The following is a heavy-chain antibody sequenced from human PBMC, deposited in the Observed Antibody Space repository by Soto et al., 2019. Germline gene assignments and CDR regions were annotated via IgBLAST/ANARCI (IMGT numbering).Heavy chain of an antibody. CDR2: IVPIFGTT. D-gene: IGHD6-19*01. J-gene: IGHJ6*02. V-gene: IGHV1-69*12. Sequence: QVQLVQSGAEVKKPGSSVKVSCKVSGGTFSNYAIDWVRLAPGHGLEWMGGIVPIFGTTYYTQKFQGRATIIADDSTTTASLEMSSLRSEDTAIYYGARVEAVAGLYNYPGLDVWGQGTAVTVSS. CDR1: GGTFSNYA. CDR3: ARVEAVAGLYNYPGLDV.